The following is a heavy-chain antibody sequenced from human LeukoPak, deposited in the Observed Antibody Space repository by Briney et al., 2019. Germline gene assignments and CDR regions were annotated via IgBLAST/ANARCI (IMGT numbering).Heavy chain of an antibody. CDR1: GGTFSSYA. CDR3: AYSGSYCGGDCYPAFDY. D-gene: IGHD2-21*02. CDR2: IIPIFGTA. Sequence: GASVKVSCKASGGTFSSYAISWVRQAPGQGLEWMGGIIPIFGTANYAQKFQGRVTITADESTSTAYMELSSLRSEDTAVYYCAYSGSYCGGDCYPAFDYWGQGTLVTVSS. V-gene: IGHV1-69*13. J-gene: IGHJ4*02.